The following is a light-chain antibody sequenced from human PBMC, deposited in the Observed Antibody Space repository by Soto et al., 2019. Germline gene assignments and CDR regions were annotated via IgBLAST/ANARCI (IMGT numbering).Light chain of an antibody. Sequence: QYVLTQPASVSGSPGQSITISCTGTSSDVGGYNYVSWYQQHPGKAPKLVIFDVSDRPSGVSNRFSGSKSGNTASLTISGLQAEDEADYYCSSYTSSSTRVFGTGTKLTVL. CDR3: SSYTSSSTRV. CDR1: SSDVGGYNY. CDR2: DVS. V-gene: IGLV2-14*01. J-gene: IGLJ1*01.